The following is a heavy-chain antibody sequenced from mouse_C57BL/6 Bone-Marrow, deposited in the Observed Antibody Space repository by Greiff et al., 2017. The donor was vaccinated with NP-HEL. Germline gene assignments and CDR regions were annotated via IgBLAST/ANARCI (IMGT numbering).Heavy chain of an antibody. Sequence: VKLVESGPGLVAPSQSLSITCTVSGFSLTSYGVHWVRQPPGKGLEWLVVIWSDGSTTYNSALKSRLSISKDNSKSQVFLKMNSLQTDDTAMYYCARHGNGNYGAWFAYWGQGTLVTVSA. CDR1: GFSLTSYG. CDR3: ARHGNGNYGAWFAY. CDR2: IWSDGST. D-gene: IGHD2-1*01. V-gene: IGHV2-6-1*01. J-gene: IGHJ3*01.